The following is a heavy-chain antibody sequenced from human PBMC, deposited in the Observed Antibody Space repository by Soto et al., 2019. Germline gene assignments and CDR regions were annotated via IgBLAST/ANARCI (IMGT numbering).Heavy chain of an antibody. CDR2: IYYSGST. D-gene: IGHD3-22*01. CDR3: ARQDDSSGYVLSY. Sequence: SETLSLTCSVSGDSISRSSHYWGWIRQPPGKGLEWIGYIYYSGSTNYNPSLKSRVTISVDTSKNQFSLKLSSVTAADTAVYYCARQDDSSGYVLSYWGQGTLVTVSS. V-gene: IGHV4-61*05. CDR1: GDSISRSSHY. J-gene: IGHJ4*02.